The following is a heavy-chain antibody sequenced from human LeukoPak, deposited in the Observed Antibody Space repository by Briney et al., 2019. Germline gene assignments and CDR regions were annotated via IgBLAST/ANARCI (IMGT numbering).Heavy chain of an antibody. J-gene: IGHJ3*02. CDR1: GGSFSGYY. V-gene: IGHV4-34*01. CDR3: ARGRYFEI. Sequence: SETLSLTCAVCGGSFSGYYWSWSRQPPGKGLEWIGEINHSGSTNYNPSLKSRVTISVDTSKNQFSLKLSSVTAADTAVYYCARGRYFEIWGQGSMVTVSS. D-gene: IGHD3-9*01. CDR2: INHSGST.